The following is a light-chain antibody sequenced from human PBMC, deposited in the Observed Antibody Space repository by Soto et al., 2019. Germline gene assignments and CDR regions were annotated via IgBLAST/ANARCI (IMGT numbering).Light chain of an antibody. CDR2: IAS. V-gene: IGKV1-9*01. CDR1: QGIRSY. CDR3: QQLDSMPIT. J-gene: IGKJ5*01. Sequence: TQTPTSPSASGGARGASTSQASQGIRSYLAWYQQKPGEAPKLLISIASILQSGVPSRFSGSGSGTDFVLTISSLQPEDSATYYCQQLDSMPITFGQGTRLEIK.